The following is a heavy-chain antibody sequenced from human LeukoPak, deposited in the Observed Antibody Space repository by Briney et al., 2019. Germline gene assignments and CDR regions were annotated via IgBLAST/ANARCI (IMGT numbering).Heavy chain of an antibody. CDR1: GFTFSSYG. D-gene: IGHD6-19*01. Sequence: PGRSLRLSCAASGFTFSSYGMHWVRQAPGKGLEWVAVISYDGSNKYYADSVKGRFTISRDNSKNTLYLQMNSLRAEDTAVYYCAKGDRWLADTDFDYWGQGTLVTVSS. J-gene: IGHJ4*02. CDR2: ISYDGSNK. V-gene: IGHV3-30*18. CDR3: AKGDRWLADTDFDY.